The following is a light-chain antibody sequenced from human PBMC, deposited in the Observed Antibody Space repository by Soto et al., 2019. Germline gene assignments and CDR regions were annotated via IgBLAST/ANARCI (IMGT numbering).Light chain of an antibody. CDR3: QQCHKWPPYT. CDR1: QSVDIS. J-gene: IGKJ2*01. Sequence: DIVMTQSPATLSVSPGERATLSCRASQSVDISLAWYQHKPGQAPRLLIYGATTRATGVPARFSGSGSGTEFTLTISSLQSEDFAVYYCQQCHKWPPYTFGQGTKLEI. V-gene: IGKV3-15*01. CDR2: GAT.